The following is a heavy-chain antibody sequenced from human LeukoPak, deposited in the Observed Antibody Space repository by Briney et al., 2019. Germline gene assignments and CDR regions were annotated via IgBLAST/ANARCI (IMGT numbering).Heavy chain of an antibody. D-gene: IGHD3-3*01. CDR2: IIPIFGTA. V-gene: IGHV1-69*13. Sequence: SVKVSCKVSGYTLTELSMHWVRQAPGKGLEWMGGIIPIFGTASYAQKFQGRVTITADESTSTAYMELSSLRSEDTAVYYCAILPGSGYYNDYWGQGTLVTVSS. CDR3: AILPGSGYYNDY. J-gene: IGHJ4*02. CDR1: GYTLTELS.